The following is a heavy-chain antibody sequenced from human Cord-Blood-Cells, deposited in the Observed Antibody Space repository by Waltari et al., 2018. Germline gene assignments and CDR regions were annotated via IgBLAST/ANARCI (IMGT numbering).Heavy chain of an antibody. Sequence: QVQLVQSGAEVKKPGASVKVSCKVSGYTFTRYDINWVRQATGQGLEWMGWRNPNSGNTGYAQKFQGRVTMTRNTSISTAYMELSSLRSEDTAVYYCARGAYSGYDSNYWGQGTLVTVSS. D-gene: IGHD5-12*01. CDR1: GYTFTRYD. CDR3: ARGAYSGYDSNY. V-gene: IGHV1-8*01. J-gene: IGHJ4*02. CDR2: RNPNSGNT.